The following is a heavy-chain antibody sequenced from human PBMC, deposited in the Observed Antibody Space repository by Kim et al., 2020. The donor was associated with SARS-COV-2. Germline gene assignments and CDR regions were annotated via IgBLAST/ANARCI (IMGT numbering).Heavy chain of an antibody. CDR3: ARHYSSSWYTGRPYYYGMDV. D-gene: IGHD6-13*01. V-gene: IGHV4-59*01. J-gene: IGHJ6*02. Sequence: SETLSLTCTVSGGSISSYYWSWIRQPPGKGLEWIGYIYYSGSTNYNPSLKSRVTISVDTSKNQFSLKLSSVTAADTAVYYCARHYSSSWYTGRPYYYGMDVWGQGTTVTVSS. CDR1: GGSISSYY. CDR2: IYYSGST.